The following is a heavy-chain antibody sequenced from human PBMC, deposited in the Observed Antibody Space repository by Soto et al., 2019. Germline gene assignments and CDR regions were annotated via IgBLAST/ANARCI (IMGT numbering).Heavy chain of an antibody. CDR1: GSSISSSDYS. V-gene: IGHV4-30-2*01. Sequence: SETLSLTCSISGSSISSSDYSWSWIRQPPGKGLEWIGYTYHSGSTYYNPSLKSRVTISVDRSNNQFLLKLTSVSAADTAVYYCVGLFALWGAFDSWGQGGMVTVSS. CDR3: VGLFALWGAFDS. D-gene: IGHD3-16*01. CDR2: TYHSGST. J-gene: IGHJ3*02.